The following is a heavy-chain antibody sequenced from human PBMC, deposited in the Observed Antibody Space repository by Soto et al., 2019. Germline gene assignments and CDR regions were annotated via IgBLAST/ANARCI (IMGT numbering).Heavy chain of an antibody. Sequence: QVQLQESGPGLVKPSQTLCLTCTVSGDSISSGGYYWSWIRQHPGKGLEWIGYIHDSGYTYYNPSLKSRVTISVDTPKNQFSLKLSSVTAADTAVYYCARARVIVAGTGFRYYFDYWGQGTLVTVSS. CDR3: ARARVIVAGTGFRYYFDY. D-gene: IGHD6-19*01. CDR2: IHDSGYT. J-gene: IGHJ4*02. V-gene: IGHV4-31*03. CDR1: GDSISSGGYY.